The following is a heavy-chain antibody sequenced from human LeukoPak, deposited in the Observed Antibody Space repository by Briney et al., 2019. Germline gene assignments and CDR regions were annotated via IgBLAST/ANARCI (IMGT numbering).Heavy chain of an antibody. CDR1: GFTFSSYW. V-gene: IGHV3-7*03. J-gene: IGHJ5*02. Sequence: GGSLRLSCAASGFTFSSYWMSWVRQAPGKGLEWVANIKQDGSEIYYVDSVKGRFTISRDNAKNSLYLQMKSLRAEDTAVYYCVRRHYDILTGYYRGLDPWGQGTLVTVSS. CDR2: IKQDGSEI. D-gene: IGHD3-9*01. CDR3: VRRHYDILTGYYRGLDP.